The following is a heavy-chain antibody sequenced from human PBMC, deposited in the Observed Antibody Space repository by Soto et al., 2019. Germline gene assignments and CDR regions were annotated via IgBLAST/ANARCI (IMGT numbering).Heavy chain of an antibody. J-gene: IGHJ6*02. D-gene: IGHD3-3*01. CDR2: IIPIFGTA. V-gene: IGHV1-69*06. CDR3: ARVGITIFGVVIPGYYYYGMDV. Sequence: GASVKVSCKXSGGTFSSYAISWVRQAPGQGLEWMGGIIPIFGTANYAQKFQGRVTITADKSTSTAYMELSSLRSEDTAVYYCARVGITIFGVVIPGYYYYGMDVWGQGTTVTVSS. CDR1: GGTFSSYA.